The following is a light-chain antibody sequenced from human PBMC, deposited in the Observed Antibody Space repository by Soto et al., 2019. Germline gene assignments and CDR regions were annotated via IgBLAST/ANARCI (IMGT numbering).Light chain of an antibody. Sequence: DIQMTQSPSTLSASVGDRVTITCRASQSISSWLAWYQQKPGKAPKLLSYDGSSLESGVPSRFSGSGSGTEFTLTISSLQPDDFATYYCQQYNSGRTFGQGTRWIS. CDR2: DGS. CDR3: QQYNSGRT. V-gene: IGKV1-5*01. J-gene: IGKJ1*01. CDR1: QSISSW.